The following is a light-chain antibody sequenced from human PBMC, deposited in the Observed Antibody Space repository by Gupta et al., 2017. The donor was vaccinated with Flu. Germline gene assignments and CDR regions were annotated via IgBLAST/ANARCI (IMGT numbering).Light chain of an antibody. Sequence: DIQMTQSPSSLSAAVGDRVTITCRASHDIRSSLAWYQQKPAKVPKILIYGASTLRTGVPSRFSGSGSGTDFTLTITILQPEDVATYYCQKDDGAPWTFGQGTNLEIK. J-gene: IGKJ1*01. CDR3: QKDDGAPWT. CDR1: HDIRSS. CDR2: GAS. V-gene: IGKV1-27*01.